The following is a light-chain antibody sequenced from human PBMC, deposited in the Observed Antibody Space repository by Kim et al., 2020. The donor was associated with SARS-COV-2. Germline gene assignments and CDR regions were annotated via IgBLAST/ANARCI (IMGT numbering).Light chain of an antibody. V-gene: IGKV3-11*01. Sequence: SPGERATLSCRDSQSVSSYLAWYQQKPGQAPRLLIYDASNRATCIPARFSGSGSGTDFTLTISSLEPEDFAVYYCQQRSNWPLMYTFGQGTKLEI. CDR3: QQRSNWPLMYT. J-gene: IGKJ2*01. CDR1: QSVSSY. CDR2: DAS.